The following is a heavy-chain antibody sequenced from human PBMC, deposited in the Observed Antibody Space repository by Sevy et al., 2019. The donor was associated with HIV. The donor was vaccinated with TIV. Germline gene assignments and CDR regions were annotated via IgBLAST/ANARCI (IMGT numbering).Heavy chain of an antibody. D-gene: IGHD6-19*01. CDR3: ARDSSSGWFNYAFDI. CDR2: INSDGSST. CDR1: GFTFSSYW. Sequence: GGSLRLSCAASGFTFSSYWMHWVRQAPGKGLVWVSRINSDGSSTSYADSVKGRFTISRDNAKNTLYLQMNSLRAEDTAVYYCARDSSSGWFNYAFDIWGQRTMVTVSS. V-gene: IGHV3-74*01. J-gene: IGHJ3*02.